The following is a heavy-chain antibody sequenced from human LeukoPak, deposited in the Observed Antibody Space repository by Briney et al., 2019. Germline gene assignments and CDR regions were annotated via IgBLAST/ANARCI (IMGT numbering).Heavy chain of an antibody. J-gene: IGHJ5*02. D-gene: IGHD1-26*01. CDR3: ARVRSGWFDP. CDR1: GGSLSSFY. V-gene: IGHV4-59*05. Sequence: SSETLSLTCTVSGGSLSSFYWSWIRQPPGKGLGWIGSIYYSGSTYYNPSLKSRVTISVDTSRNQFSLKLSSVTAADTAVYYCARVRSGWFDPWGQGSLVTVSS. CDR2: IYYSGST.